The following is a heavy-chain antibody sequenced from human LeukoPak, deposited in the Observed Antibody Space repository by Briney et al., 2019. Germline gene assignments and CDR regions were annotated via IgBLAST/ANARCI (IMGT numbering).Heavy chain of an antibody. J-gene: IGHJ4*02. CDR1: GYTFTGYY. CDR3: ARPEAGSAAGRGLGY. V-gene: IGHV1-2*02. Sequence: VKVSCKASGYTFTGYYMHWVRQAPGQGLEWMGWINPNSGGTNYAQKFQGRVTMTRDTSISTAYMELSSLRSEDTAVYYCARPEAGSAAGRGLGYWGQGTLVTVSS. CDR2: INPNSGGT. D-gene: IGHD6-13*01.